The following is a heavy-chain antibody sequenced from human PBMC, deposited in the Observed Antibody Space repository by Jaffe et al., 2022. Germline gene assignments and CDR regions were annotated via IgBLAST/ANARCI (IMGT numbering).Heavy chain of an antibody. V-gene: IGHV4-38-2*02. J-gene: IGHJ2*01. CDR2: IYHSGST. CDR1: GYSISSGYY. Sequence: QVQLQESGPGLVKPSETLSLTCAVSGYSISSGYYWGWIRQPPGKGLEWIGSIYHSGSTYYNPSLKSRVTISVDTSKNQFSLKLSSVTAADTAVYYCARDSWFSSTRYFDLWGRGTLVTVSS. CDR3: ARDSWFSSTRYFDL. D-gene: IGHD3-10*01.